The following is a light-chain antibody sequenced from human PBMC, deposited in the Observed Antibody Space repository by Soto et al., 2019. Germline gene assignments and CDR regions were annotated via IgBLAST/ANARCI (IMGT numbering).Light chain of an antibody. Sequence: QSVLTQPPSVSGAPGQRVTISCTGSSSNIGACYDVHWYQQLPGTAPKLLIYGNSNRPSGVPDRFSGSKSGTSASLAITGLQAEDEADYYCQSYDSSLGYVFGTGTKLTVL. J-gene: IGLJ1*01. V-gene: IGLV1-40*01. CDR2: GNS. CDR1: SSNIGACYD. CDR3: QSYDSSLGYV.